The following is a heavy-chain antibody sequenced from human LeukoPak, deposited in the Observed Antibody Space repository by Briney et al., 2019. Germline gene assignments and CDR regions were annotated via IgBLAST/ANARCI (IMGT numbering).Heavy chain of an antibody. V-gene: IGHV3-23*01. D-gene: IGHD4-17*01. CDR1: GFTFSSYG. J-gene: IGHJ2*01. CDR3: AKDRGDYGYFDL. CDR2: ISGSGGST. Sequence: PGGSLRLSCAASGFTFSSYGMHWVRQAPGKGLEWVSAISGSGGSTYYADSVKGRFTISRDNSKNTLYLQMNSLRAEDTAVYYCAKDRGDYGYFDLWGRGTLVTVSS.